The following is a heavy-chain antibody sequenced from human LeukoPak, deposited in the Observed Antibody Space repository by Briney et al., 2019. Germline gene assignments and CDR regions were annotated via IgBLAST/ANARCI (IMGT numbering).Heavy chain of an antibody. D-gene: IGHD3-16*02. Sequence: SETLSLTCTVSGGSISSYYWSWIRQPPGKGLEWIGYIYYSGSTNCNPSLKSRVTISVDTSKNQFSLKLSSVTAADTAVYYCARGSYDYVWGSYRYRNLYYFDYWGQGTLVTVSS. CDR2: IYYSGST. J-gene: IGHJ4*02. CDR1: GGSISSYY. CDR3: ARGSYDYVWGSYRYRNLYYFDY. V-gene: IGHV4-59*12.